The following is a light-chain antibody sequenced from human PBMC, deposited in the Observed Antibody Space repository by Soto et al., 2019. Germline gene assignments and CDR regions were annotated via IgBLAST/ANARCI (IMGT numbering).Light chain of an antibody. Sequence: QSVLTQPASVSGSPGQSITISCTGSSSDIGSYNRVSWYQQPPGTAPKLIIYEVNNRPSGVPDRFSGSKSGNTASLTISGPQAEDEADYYCNSFTTSSTYVFGTGTRSPS. CDR1: SSDIGSYNR. J-gene: IGLJ1*01. V-gene: IGLV2-18*02. CDR3: NSFTTSSTYV. CDR2: EVN.